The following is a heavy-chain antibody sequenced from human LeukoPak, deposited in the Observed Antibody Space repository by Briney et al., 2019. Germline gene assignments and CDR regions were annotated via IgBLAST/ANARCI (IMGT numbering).Heavy chain of an antibody. Sequence: GASVKVSCTASVYTFTSCGISWVRQAPGQGLEWMGWISAYNGNTNYAQKLLGRVTMTTDTSTSTAYMELRSLRSDDTAVYYCARAGASGAVAGTFDYWGQGTLVTVSS. CDR3: ARAGASGAVAGTFDY. J-gene: IGHJ4*02. V-gene: IGHV1-18*01. CDR2: ISAYNGNT. CDR1: VYTFTSCG. D-gene: IGHD6-19*01.